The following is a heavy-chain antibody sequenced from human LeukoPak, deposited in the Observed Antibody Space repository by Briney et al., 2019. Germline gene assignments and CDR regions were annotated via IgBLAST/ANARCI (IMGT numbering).Heavy chain of an antibody. CDR3: APIHGYCSSTSCYPADYFQH. V-gene: IGHV5-51*01. CDR2: IYPGDSDT. J-gene: IGHJ1*01. Sequence: HGESLKTSFKGSGYSFTSYWIGWVPQIPGKGLEGLGIIYPGDSDTRYSPSFQGQVTISAEKSIRTAYPKWSSLKASDTAMYYCAPIHGYCSSTSCYPADYFQHWGQGTLVTVSS. D-gene: IGHD2-2*01. CDR1: GYSFTSYW.